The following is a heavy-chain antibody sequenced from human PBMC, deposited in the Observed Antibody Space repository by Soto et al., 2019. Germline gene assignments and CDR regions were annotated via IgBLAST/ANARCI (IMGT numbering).Heavy chain of an antibody. CDR2: ITWNGDA. Sequence: GGSLRLSCVASGFTFADYTMNWVRQVPGKGLEWVSGITWNGDAAYAGSVQGRFTITRDSAQSSLYLQMNGLTTEDTALYYCAKDMSGYYYYIDVWGRGTTVTVSS. V-gene: IGHV3-9*01. J-gene: IGHJ6*03. CDR1: GFTFADYT. D-gene: IGHD3-3*01. CDR3: AKDMSGYYYYIDV.